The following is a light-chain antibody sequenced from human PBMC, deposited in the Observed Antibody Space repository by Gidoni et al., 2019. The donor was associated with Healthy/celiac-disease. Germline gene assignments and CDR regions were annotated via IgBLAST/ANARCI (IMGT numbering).Light chain of an antibody. CDR2: KAS. J-gene: IGKJ2*01. Sequence: DIQMTQSPSTLSASVGDRVTITCRASQSISSWLAWYPQKPGKAPKLLIYKASSLESGVPSRFSGSGSGTEFTLTISSRQPDDFATYYCQQYNSYPYTFGQGTKLEIK. V-gene: IGKV1-5*03. CDR3: QQYNSYPYT. CDR1: QSISSW.